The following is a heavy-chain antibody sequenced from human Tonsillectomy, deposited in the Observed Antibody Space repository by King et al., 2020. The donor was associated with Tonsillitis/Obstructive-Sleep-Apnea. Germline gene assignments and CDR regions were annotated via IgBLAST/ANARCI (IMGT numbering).Heavy chain of an antibody. CDR1: GGSFSGYF. CDR3: VRDQGFMGGYPGFDY. CDR2: INNRGSA. J-gene: IGHJ4*02. Sequence: VQLQQWGAGLLKPSETLSLTCAVSGGSFSGYFWSWIRQSPGKGLEWIGEINNRGSANYNPSLNSRVTISLDPSKNQFTLKLTSVTAADTAVYYCVRDQGFMGGYPGFDYWGQGTLVTVSS. D-gene: IGHD1-26*01. V-gene: IGHV4-34*01.